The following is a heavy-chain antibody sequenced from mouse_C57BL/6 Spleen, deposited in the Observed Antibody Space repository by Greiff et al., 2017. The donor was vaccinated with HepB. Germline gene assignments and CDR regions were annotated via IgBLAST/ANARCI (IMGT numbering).Heavy chain of an antibody. CDR3: ARGLTGTKAY. J-gene: IGHJ3*01. Sequence: QVQLQQSGAELVKPGASVKLSCKASGYTFTSYWMQWVKQRPGQGLEWIGEIDPSDSYTNYNQKFKGKATLTVDTSSSTAYMQLSSLTSEDSAVYYCARGLTGTKAYWGQGTLVTVSA. CDR1: GYTFTSYW. CDR2: IDPSDSYT. V-gene: IGHV1-50*01. D-gene: IGHD4-1*01.